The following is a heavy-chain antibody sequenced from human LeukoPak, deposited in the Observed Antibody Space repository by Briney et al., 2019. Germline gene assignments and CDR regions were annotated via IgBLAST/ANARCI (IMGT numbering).Heavy chain of an antibody. CDR1: GFTFDDYA. Sequence: GGSLRLSCAASGFTFDDYAMHWVRQAPGKGPVWVSRINTDGSSTDTADSVKGRFTTSRDNAKNTLYLQMSSLRAEDTAVYYCARPSKSVYASLDAFDIWGQGTMVTVSS. D-gene: IGHD5/OR15-5a*01. V-gene: IGHV3-74*01. CDR2: INTDGSST. J-gene: IGHJ3*02. CDR3: ARPSKSVYASLDAFDI.